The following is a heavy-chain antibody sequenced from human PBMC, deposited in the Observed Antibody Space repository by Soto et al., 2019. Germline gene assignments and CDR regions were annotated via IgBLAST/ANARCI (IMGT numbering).Heavy chain of an antibody. J-gene: IGHJ4*02. D-gene: IGHD6-6*01. CDR1: GGSFTGYY. Sequence: QVQLQQWGAGLLKPSETLSLTCAVNGGSFTGYYGCWIRQSPEKGLEWIGEVSHGGSTKYNPSLKSGVTISIHTSQTQFSLKLNSVTAADTGMYYCARNGGSTWYYFDSCGQGTVVTVSS. CDR3: ARNGGSTWYYFDS. V-gene: IGHV4-34*01. CDR2: VSHGGST.